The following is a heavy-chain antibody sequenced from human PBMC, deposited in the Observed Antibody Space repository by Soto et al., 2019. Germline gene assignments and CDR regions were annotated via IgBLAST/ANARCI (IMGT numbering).Heavy chain of an antibody. CDR1: WFIFTRYS. Sequence: GGSLRLSCAASWFIFTRYSMNWVRQAPGKGLEWVSSISSTTNYIYYGDSMKGRFTISRDNAKNSLYLEMNSMRAEDTAVYYCARESEDLTSIFDYWGQGILVTVSS. CDR2: ISSTTNYI. J-gene: IGHJ4*02. CDR3: ARESEDLTSIFDY. V-gene: IGHV3-21*06.